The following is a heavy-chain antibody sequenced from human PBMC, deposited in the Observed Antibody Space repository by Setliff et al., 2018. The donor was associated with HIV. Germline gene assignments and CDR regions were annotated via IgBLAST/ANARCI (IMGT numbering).Heavy chain of an antibody. V-gene: IGHV3-23*03. CDR2: IQSDGSRT. D-gene: IGHD6-19*01. CDR3: AKLPHSSAWYSPFYYFEY. Sequence: PGGSLRLSCAASGFTFNYHAMTWVRQAPGKGLEWVSVIQSDGSRTSYSDSVRGRFTISRDNSKNTLFLEMSSLSADDTAIYYCAKLPHSSAWYSPFYYFEYWGQGTLVTVSS. J-gene: IGHJ4*02. CDR1: GFTFNYHA.